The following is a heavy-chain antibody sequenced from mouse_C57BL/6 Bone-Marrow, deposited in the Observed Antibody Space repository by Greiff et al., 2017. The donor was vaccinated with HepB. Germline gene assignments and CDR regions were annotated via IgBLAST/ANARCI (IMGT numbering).Heavy chain of an antibody. Sequence: EVQLQQSGGGLVKPGGSLKLSCAASGFTFSDYGMHWVRQAPEKGLEWVAYISSGSSTIYYADTVKGRFTISRDNAKNTLFLQMTSLRSEDTAMYYCARRTGTGPFDYWGQGTTLTVSS. V-gene: IGHV5-17*01. CDR1: GFTFSDYG. J-gene: IGHJ2*01. CDR3: ARRTGTGPFDY. CDR2: ISSGSSTI. D-gene: IGHD4-1*01.